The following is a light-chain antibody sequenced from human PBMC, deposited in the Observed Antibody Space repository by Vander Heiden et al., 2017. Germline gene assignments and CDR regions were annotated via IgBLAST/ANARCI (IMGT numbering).Light chain of an antibody. CDR2: AAS. V-gene: IGKV1-6*01. CDR1: QDIRND. J-gene: IGKJ1*01. CDR3: RQDYNYPWT. Sequence: ATQMTQSPSSLSASVGDRVTITCRASQDIRNDLGWYQQKPGKAPKLLIYAASSLQTGVPSRFSGSGSGTDFTLTISSLQPADFATYYCRQDYNYPWTFGQGTKVEIK.